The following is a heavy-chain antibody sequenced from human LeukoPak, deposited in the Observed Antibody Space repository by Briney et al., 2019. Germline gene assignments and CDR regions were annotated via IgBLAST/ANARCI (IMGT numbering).Heavy chain of an antibody. CDR2: IYTSGST. J-gene: IGHJ1*01. V-gene: IGHV4-4*07. Sequence: SETLSLTCTVSGGSISSYYWSWIRQPAGKGQEWIGRIYTSGSTNYNPSLKSRVTMSVDTSKNQFSLKLSSVTAADTAVYYCARGSSYQRAGYSSSWYLYFQHWGQGTLVTVSS. D-gene: IGHD6-13*01. CDR3: ARGSSYQRAGYSSSWYLYFQH. CDR1: GGSISSYY.